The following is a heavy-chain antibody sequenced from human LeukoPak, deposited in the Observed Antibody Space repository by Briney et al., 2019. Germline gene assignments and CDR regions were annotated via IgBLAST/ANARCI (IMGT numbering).Heavy chain of an antibody. CDR2: ISGGGDT. CDR1: GFTVSSDY. Sequence: GGSLRLSCAASGFTVSSDYMNWVRQAPGKGLEWVSVISGGGDTYYAESVKGRFTISRDNSKNTLYLQMNSLRGEDTAVYYCARDSEVSGSWSLDYWGQGTLVTVSS. CDR3: ARDSEVSGSWSLDY. V-gene: IGHV3-66*01. D-gene: IGHD6-13*01. J-gene: IGHJ4*02.